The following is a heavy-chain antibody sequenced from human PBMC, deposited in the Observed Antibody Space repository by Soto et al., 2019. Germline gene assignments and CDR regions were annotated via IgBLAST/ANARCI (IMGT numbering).Heavy chain of an antibody. CDR2: ISYDGSNK. V-gene: IGHV3-30-3*01. D-gene: IGHD2-15*01. CDR3: ARDHVVVVAAIDHYSYGMDV. CDR1: GFTFSSYA. J-gene: IGHJ6*02. Sequence: GGSLRLSCAASGFTFSSYAMHWVRQAPGKGLEWVAVISYDGSNKYYADSVKGRFTISRDNSKNTLYLQMNSLRAEDTAVYYCARDHVVVVAAIDHYSYGMDVWGPATTVSVSS.